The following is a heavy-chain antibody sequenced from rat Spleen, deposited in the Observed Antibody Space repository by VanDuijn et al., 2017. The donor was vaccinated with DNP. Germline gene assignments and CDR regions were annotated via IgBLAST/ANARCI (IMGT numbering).Heavy chain of an antibody. CDR2: ISPGSETT. CDR3: TRIYNNFDY. J-gene: IGHJ2*01. V-gene: IGHV5-7*01. CDR1: GFTFSDHN. Sequence: EVQLVESGGGLVQPGRSLKLSCAASGFTFSDHNMAWVRQAPKKGLEWVATISPGSETTYHRDSVKGRFTISRDNAKNTLYLQMNSLRSEDTATYYCTRIYNNFDYWGQGVMVTVSS. D-gene: IGHD1-5*01.